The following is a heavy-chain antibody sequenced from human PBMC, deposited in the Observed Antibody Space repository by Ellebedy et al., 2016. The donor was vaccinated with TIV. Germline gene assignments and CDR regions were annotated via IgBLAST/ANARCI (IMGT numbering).Heavy chain of an antibody. CDR2: IGASGGDT. Sequence: GGSLRLXCAASGFTFSSYTMSWVRQAPGKGLEWVSAIGASGGDTYYAASVKGRFAISRDNSKNTLYLQINTLRADNTAVSYFAKDLRGGGLDYWGQGTLVTVSS. J-gene: IGHJ4*02. CDR3: AKDLRGGGLDY. CDR1: GFTFSSYT. V-gene: IGHV3-23*01. D-gene: IGHD3-16*01.